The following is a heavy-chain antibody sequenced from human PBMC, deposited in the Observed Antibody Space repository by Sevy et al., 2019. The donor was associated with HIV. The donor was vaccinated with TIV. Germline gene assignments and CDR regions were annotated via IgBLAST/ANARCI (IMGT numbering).Heavy chain of an antibody. J-gene: IGHJ4*02. V-gene: IGHV3-30*18. CDR1: GFTFSSYG. CDR2: ISYDGSNK. CDR3: AKEAAPKPVYYDSSGYHFDY. Sequence: GGSLRLSCAASGFTFSSYGMHWVRQAPGKGLEWVAVISYDGSNKYYADSVKGRFTISRDNSKNTLYLQMNSLRAEDTAVCYCAKEAAPKPVYYDSSGYHFDYWGQGTLVTVSS. D-gene: IGHD3-22*01.